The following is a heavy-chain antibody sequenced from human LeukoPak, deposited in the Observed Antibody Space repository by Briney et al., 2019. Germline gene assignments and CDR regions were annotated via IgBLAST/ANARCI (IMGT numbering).Heavy chain of an antibody. CDR3: ARDNYSSTDY. CDR1: GLTFRSYW. D-gene: IGHD5-18*01. J-gene: IGHJ4*02. Sequence: GGSLRLSCAASGLTFRSYWMSWVRQAPGKGLEWVANIHPNGGTKNYVDSVKGRFTISRDNAANSLYLQMNSLRAEDTAVYYCARDNYSSTDYWGQGTLVTVSS. V-gene: IGHV3-7*03. CDR2: IHPNGGTK.